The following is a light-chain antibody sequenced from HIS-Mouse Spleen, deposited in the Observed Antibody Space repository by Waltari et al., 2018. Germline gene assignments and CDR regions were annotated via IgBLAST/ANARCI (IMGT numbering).Light chain of an antibody. V-gene: IGLV3-10*01. CDR3: YSTDSSGNHRV. CDR1: ALPKKY. J-gene: IGLJ2*01. CDR2: ERS. Sequence: SSELTQTASVSVSPGQTARITCSGDALPKKYAYWYQQKSGQAPVLVIQERSERESASPDRWCGSSSGTMATLTISGAQVEDEADYYCYSTDSSGNHRVFGGGTKLTVL.